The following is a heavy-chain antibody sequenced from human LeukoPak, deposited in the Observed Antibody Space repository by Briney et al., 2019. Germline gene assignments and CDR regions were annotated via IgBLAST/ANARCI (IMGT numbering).Heavy chain of an antibody. J-gene: IGHJ5*02. CDR2: IYSSGSS. CDR1: VGSISTYY. Sequence: TSETLSLTCAVSVGSISTYYWTWIRQPPGKCLECIGSIYSSGSSIYNPSLKSRVTISVDTSKNHFSLKLSSVTAADTAVYYCARSAQTFYDFWSGYSGADWFDPWGQGTLVTVSS. V-gene: IGHV4-59*08. D-gene: IGHD3-3*01. CDR3: ARSAQTFYDFWSGYSGADWFDP.